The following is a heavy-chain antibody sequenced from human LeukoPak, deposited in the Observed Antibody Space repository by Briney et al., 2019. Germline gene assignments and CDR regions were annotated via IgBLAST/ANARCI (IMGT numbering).Heavy chain of an antibody. Sequence: SETLSLTCIVSGGSISSYYWSWIRQPPGKGLEWTGYIYYSGSTNYNPSLKSRVTISVDTSKNQFSLKLSSVTAADTAVYYCTRWELLSGCFDYWGQGTLVTVSS. CDR2: IYYSGST. CDR1: GGSISSYY. D-gene: IGHD1-26*01. CDR3: TRWELLSGCFDY. V-gene: IGHV4-59*01. J-gene: IGHJ4*02.